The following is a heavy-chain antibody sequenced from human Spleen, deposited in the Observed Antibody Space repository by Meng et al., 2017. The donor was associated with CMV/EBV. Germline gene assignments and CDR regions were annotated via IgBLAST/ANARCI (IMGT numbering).Heavy chain of an antibody. V-gene: IGHV3-23*03. Sequence: GFTFSGYAMSWVRQAPGKGLEWVSLIYSGGSSTFYADAVRGRFTISRDNSRNTLYLQMNSLRAEDTGVYYCAKQREVGATGEYFDYWGQGTLVTVSS. J-gene: IGHJ4*02. CDR1: GFTFSGYA. CDR2: IYSGGSST. D-gene: IGHD1-26*01. CDR3: AKQREVGATGEYFDY.